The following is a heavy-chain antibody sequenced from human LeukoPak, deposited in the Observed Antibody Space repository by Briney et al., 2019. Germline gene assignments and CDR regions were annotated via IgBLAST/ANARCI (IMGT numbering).Heavy chain of an antibody. V-gene: IGHV3-7*01. CDR1: AFTLTTYW. CDR3: AREATWTAYNFDY. D-gene: IGHD3/OR15-3a*01. Sequence: GGSLRLSCAASAFTLTTYWMSWVRQAPGKGLEWVANIKHDVSEKYYADSVKGRFTISRDNARNSLYLQMNSLRAEDTAVYYCAREATWTAYNFDYWGQGTLVTVSS. J-gene: IGHJ4*02. CDR2: IKHDVSEK.